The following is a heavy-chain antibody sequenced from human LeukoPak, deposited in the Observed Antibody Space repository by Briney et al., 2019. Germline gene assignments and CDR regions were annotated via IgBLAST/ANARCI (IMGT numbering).Heavy chain of an antibody. D-gene: IGHD1-26*01. V-gene: IGHV4-4*07. CDR3: ARDRGKYYFDN. CDR1: GDSITSNY. J-gene: IGHJ4*02. Sequence: SETLSLTCSVSGDSITSNYWSWIRQPAGKELEWIGRMHSSGSTDYNPSLKSRVAMSIDTSKNHFSLTLTSVTAADTAIFYCARDRGKYYFDNWGQGILVTVSS. CDR2: MHSSGST.